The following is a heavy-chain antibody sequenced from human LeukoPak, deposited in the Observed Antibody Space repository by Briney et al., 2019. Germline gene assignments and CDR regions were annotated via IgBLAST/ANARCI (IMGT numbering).Heavy chain of an antibody. CDR3: AKDLGIVVVAATSFYY. V-gene: IGHV3-23*01. CDR2: ISGSGGST. CDR1: GFTFSSYA. Sequence: PGGSLRLSCAASGFTFSSYATSWVRQSAGKGLEWFSGISGSGGSTYYADSVKGRFTISRDNSKNTLYLQMNSLRAEDTAVYYCAKDLGIVVVAATSFYYWGQGTLVTVSS. D-gene: IGHD2-15*01. J-gene: IGHJ4*02.